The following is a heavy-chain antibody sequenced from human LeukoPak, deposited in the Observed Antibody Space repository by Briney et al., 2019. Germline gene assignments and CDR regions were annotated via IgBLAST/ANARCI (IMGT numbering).Heavy chain of an antibody. J-gene: IGHJ5*02. CDR3: ASSYDSSGYYGWFDP. D-gene: IGHD3-22*01. CDR1: GGSIGSSSYY. V-gene: IGHV4-39*07. CDR2: IYYSGST. Sequence: SETLSLTCTVSGGSIGSSSYYWGWLRQPPGKGLEWIGSIYYSGSTYYNPSLKSRVTITVDTSKNQFSLKLSSVTAADTAVYYCASSYDSSGYYGWFDPWGQGTLGTVSS.